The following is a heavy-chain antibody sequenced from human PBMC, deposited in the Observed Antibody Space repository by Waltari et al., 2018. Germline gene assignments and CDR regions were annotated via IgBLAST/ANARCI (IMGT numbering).Heavy chain of an antibody. CDR3: ARGLTTVTAKDYFDY. Sequence: EVQLVESGGGLVQPGWSLRLSCAAAGFTFIGAWRHWVRQAPGKGLEWVANIKQDGSEKNYVDSVEGRITISRDNAKNSLYLQMNSLRAEDTAVYYCARGLTTVTAKDYFDYWGQGALVTVSS. CDR1: GFTFIGAW. CDR2: IKQDGSEK. D-gene: IGHD4-17*01. J-gene: IGHJ4*02. V-gene: IGHV3-7*01.